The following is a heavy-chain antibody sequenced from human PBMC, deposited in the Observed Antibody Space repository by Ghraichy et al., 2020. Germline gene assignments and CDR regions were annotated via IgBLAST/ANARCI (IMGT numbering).Heavy chain of an antibody. CDR3: ARDRAPAMDV. CDR2: IYYSGST. CDR1: GGSVSSGSYY. V-gene: IGHV4-61*01. Sequence: SETLSLTCTVSGGSVSSGSYYWSWIRQPPGKGLEWIGYIYYSGSTNYNPSLKSRVTISVDTSKNQFSLKLSSVTAADTAVYYCARDRAPAMDVWGKGTTVPVPS. J-gene: IGHJ6*04.